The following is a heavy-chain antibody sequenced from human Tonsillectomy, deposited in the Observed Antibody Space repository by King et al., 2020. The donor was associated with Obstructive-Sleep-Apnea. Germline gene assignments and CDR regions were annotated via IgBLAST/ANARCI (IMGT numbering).Heavy chain of an antibody. CDR1: GFTFSSYG. Sequence: VQLVESGGGVVQPGRSLRLSCAASGFTFSSYGMHWVRQAPGKGLEWVAVTSYDGSNKYYADSVKGRFTTSRDNSKNTLYLQMNSLRAEDTAVYYCAGAGMYRSSWSSDYWGQGTLVTVSS. D-gene: IGHD6-13*01. V-gene: IGHV3-30*03. CDR2: TSYDGSNK. CDR3: AGAGMYRSSWSSDY. J-gene: IGHJ4*02.